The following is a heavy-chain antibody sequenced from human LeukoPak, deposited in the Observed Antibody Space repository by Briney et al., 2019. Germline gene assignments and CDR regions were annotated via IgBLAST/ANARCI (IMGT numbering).Heavy chain of an antibody. CDR1: GFTFSDYY. CDR3: ATSRDIVVVPASGYGMDV. CDR2: ISSSGSTI. D-gene: IGHD2-2*01. V-gene: IGHV3-11*01. J-gene: IGHJ6*02. Sequence: PGGSLRLSCAASGFTFSDYYMSWIRQAPGKGLEWVSYISSSGSTIYYADSVKGRLTISRDNAKNSLYLQMNSLRAEDTAVYYCATSRDIVVVPASGYGMDVWGQGTTVTVSS.